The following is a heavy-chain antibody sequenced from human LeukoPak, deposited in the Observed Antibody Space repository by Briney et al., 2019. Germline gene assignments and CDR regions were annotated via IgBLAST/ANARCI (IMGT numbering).Heavy chain of an antibody. CDR3: AKDDGGYDANFDY. CDR1: GFTFSSYW. J-gene: IGHJ4*02. V-gene: IGHV3-7*01. Sequence: GGSLRLPCAASGFTFSSYWMSWVRQAPGKGLEWVANIKQDGSEKYYVDSVKGRFTISRDNSKNTLYLQMNSLRAEDTAVYYCAKDDGGYDANFDYWGQGTLVTVSS. CDR2: IKQDGSEK. D-gene: IGHD5-12*01.